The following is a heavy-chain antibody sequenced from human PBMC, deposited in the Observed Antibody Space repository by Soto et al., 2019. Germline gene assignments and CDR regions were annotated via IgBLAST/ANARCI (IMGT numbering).Heavy chain of an antibody. J-gene: IGHJ3*02. CDR2: ISWNSGSI. D-gene: IGHD2-15*01. CDR3: AKDRVEVVVVAATLGAFDI. CDR1: GLTFDDYA. V-gene: IGHV3-9*01. Sequence: GGSLRLSCAASGLTFDDYAMHWVRQAPGKGLEWVSGISWNSGSIGYADSVKGRFTISRDNAKHYLYLQMNSLRAEDTALYYCAKDRVEVVVVAATLGAFDIWGQGTMVTVS.